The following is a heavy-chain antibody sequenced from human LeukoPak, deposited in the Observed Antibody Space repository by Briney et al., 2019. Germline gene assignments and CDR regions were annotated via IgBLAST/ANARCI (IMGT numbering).Heavy chain of an antibody. Sequence: GGSLRLSCAASGFTFSNAWMRWVRQAPGKGLEGVVRIKSKTDGGTTDYAAPVKGRFTISRDDSKNTLYLQMNSLKTEDTAVYYCTTTTVTTGFDYWGQGTLVTVSS. CDR3: TTTTVTTGFDY. CDR2: IKSKTDGGTT. CDR1: GFTFSNAW. J-gene: IGHJ4*02. V-gene: IGHV3-15*01. D-gene: IGHD4-17*01.